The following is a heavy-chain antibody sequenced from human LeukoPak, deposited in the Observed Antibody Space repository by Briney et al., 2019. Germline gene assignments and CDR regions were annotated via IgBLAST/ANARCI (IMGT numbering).Heavy chain of an antibody. CDR1: GYTFTGYY. J-gene: IGHJ3*02. Sequence: ASVKVSCKASGYTFTGYYMHWVRQAPGQGLEWMGWINPNSGGTNYAQKFQGRVTMTRDTSISTAYMELSSLRSEDTAVYYCARYSTEGQRTQPYYDPGAFDIWGQGTMVTVSS. V-gene: IGHV1-2*02. CDR3: ARYSTEGQRTQPYYDPGAFDI. D-gene: IGHD1-26*01. CDR2: INPNSGGT.